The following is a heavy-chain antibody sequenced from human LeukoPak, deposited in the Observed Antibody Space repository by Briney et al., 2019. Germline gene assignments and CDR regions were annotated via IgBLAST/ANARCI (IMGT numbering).Heavy chain of an antibody. D-gene: IGHD3-16*01. CDR2: IKQDGSEK. CDR1: GFTFSTYW. V-gene: IGHV3-7*03. Sequence: GGSLRLSCAASGFTFSTYWMSWVRQAPGKGLEWVANIKQDGSEKNYVDSVKGRFIISRDNAKNSLYLQMNTLRADDTAVYYCARDGFGTGSNWGQGTLVTVSS. J-gene: IGHJ4*02. CDR3: ARDGFGTGSN.